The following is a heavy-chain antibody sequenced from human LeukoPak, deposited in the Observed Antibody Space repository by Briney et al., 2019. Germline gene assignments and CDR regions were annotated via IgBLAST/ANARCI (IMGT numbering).Heavy chain of an antibody. D-gene: IGHD6-13*01. CDR3: ARGDYSSSWYAYYYYGMDV. V-gene: IGHV1-8*01. CDR2: MNPNSGNT. CDR1: GYTFPSYE. J-gene: IGHJ6*02. Sequence: ASVKVSYKASGYTFPSYEINWVGQAPGQGLEWIGWMNPNSGNTGYAQKFQGRVTMTRNTSISTAYMELSSLRSEDAAVYYCARGDYSSSWYAYYYYGMDVWGQGTTVTVSS.